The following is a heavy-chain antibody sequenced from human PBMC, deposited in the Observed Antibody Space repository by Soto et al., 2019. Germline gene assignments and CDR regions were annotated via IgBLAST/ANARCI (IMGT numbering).Heavy chain of an antibody. CDR2: IRAYNGDT. J-gene: IGHJ6*02. D-gene: IGHD3-10*01. V-gene: IGHV1-18*01. CDR3: ARAGAAPYYYYGLDV. Sequence: QMMQSGAEVKKPGASVKVSCKTSGYTFTAYDIYWVRQAPGQGLEWMGWIRAYNGDTNYAQKFQTRVTKTTDTSTDTAYMDLRSLTSDDTAIYYCARAGAAPYYYYGLDVWGQGTTVTVSS. CDR1: GYTFTAYD.